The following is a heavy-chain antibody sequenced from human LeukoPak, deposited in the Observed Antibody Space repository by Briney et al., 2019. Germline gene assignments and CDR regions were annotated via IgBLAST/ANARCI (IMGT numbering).Heavy chain of an antibody. Sequence: SETLSLTCAVYGGSFSGYYWSWIRQPPGKGLEWIGEINHSGSTNYNPSLKSRVTISVDTSKNQFSLKLSSVTAADTAVYYCARGWLHFDYWGQGTLVTVSS. V-gene: IGHV4-34*01. D-gene: IGHD5-12*01. CDR3: ARGWLHFDY. CDR2: INHSGST. CDR1: GGSFSGYY. J-gene: IGHJ4*02.